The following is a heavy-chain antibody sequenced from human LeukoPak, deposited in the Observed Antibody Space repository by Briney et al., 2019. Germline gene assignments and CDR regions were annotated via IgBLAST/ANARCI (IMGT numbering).Heavy chain of an antibody. V-gene: IGHV4-4*02. Sequence: SETLSLTCAVSGGSISSSNWWSWVRQPPGKGLEWIGEIYHSGSTNYNLSLKSRVTISVDKSKNQFSLKLSSVTAADTAVYYCARARITMVRGVIGFNWFDPWGQGTLVTVSS. CDR1: GGSISSSNW. CDR3: ARARITMVRGVIGFNWFDP. D-gene: IGHD3-10*01. CDR2: IYHSGST. J-gene: IGHJ5*02.